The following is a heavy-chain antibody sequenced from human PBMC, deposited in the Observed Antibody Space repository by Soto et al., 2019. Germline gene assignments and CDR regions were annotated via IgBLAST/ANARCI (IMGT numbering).Heavy chain of an antibody. CDR3: ATSPRFAFDF. D-gene: IGHD3-16*01. CDR1: GGSVSGDKNY. V-gene: IGHV4-61*01. Sequence: QVQLQESGPGLVKPSETLSLTCSVSGGSVSGDKNYWSWIRQSPGKGLEWIGFISYSGATIYNPSLNSRLTISVDRSKNQFSLRLSSVTASDTALYYCATSPRFAFDFWGHGTTVIVSS. CDR2: ISYSGAT. J-gene: IGHJ3*01.